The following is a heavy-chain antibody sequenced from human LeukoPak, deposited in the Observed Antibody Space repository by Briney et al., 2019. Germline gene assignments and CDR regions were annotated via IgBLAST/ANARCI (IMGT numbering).Heavy chain of an antibody. CDR1: GYTFTGYY. D-gene: IGHD6-13*01. J-gene: IGHJ6*02. V-gene: IGHV1-2*02. CDR2: INPNSGGT. CDR3: ARDLGGGIVAPEPYYYGMDV. Sequence: ASVKVSCKASGYTFTGYYMHWVRQAPGQGLEWMGWINPNSGGTNYAQKFQGRVTMTRDTSISTAYMELSRLRSDDTAVYYCARDLGGGIVAPEPYYYGMDVWGQGTTVTVSS.